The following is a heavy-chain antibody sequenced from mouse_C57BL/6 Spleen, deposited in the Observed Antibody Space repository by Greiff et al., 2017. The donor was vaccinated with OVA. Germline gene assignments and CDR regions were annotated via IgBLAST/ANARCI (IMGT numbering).Heavy chain of an antibody. CDR2: IHPSDSDT. Sequence: QVQLQQPGAELVKPGASMKVSCKASGYTFTSYWMHWVKQRPGQGLEWIGRIHPSDSDTNYNQKFKGKATLTVDKSSSTAYMQLSSLTSEDSAVYYCAMASYGSSSFAYWGQGTLVTVSA. D-gene: IGHD1-1*01. V-gene: IGHV1-74*01. J-gene: IGHJ3*01. CDR1: GYTFTSYW. CDR3: AMASYGSSSFAY.